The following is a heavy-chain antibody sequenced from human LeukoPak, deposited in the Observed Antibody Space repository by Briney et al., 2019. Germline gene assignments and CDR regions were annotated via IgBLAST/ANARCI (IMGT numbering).Heavy chain of an antibody. V-gene: IGHV3-48*03. Sequence: PGGSLRLSCAASGFTFSSYEMNWVRQAPGKGLEWVSYISSSGSTIYYADSVKGRFTISRDNSKNTLYLQMNSLRAEDTAVYYCAKVDGYNFVYYYYYMDVWGKGTTVTVSS. CDR1: GFTFSSYE. J-gene: IGHJ6*03. D-gene: IGHD5-24*01. CDR2: ISSSGSTI. CDR3: AKVDGYNFVYYYYYMDV.